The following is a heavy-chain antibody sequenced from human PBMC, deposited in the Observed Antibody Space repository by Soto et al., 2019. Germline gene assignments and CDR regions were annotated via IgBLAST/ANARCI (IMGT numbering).Heavy chain of an antibody. CDR2: IKSKTDGGTT. CDR3: TTHIVVVTAIDAFDI. CDR1: GFTFSNAW. J-gene: IGHJ3*02. V-gene: IGHV3-15*01. D-gene: IGHD2-21*02. Sequence: GGSLRLSCVASGFTFSNAWMSWVRQAPGKGLEWVGRIKSKTDGGTTDYAAPVKGRFTISRDDSKNTLYLQMNSLKTEDTAVYYCTTHIVVVTAIDAFDIWGQGTMVTVSS.